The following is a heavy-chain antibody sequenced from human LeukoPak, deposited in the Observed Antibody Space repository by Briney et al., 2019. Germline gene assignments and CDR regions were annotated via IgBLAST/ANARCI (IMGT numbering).Heavy chain of an antibody. CDR2: IKQDGSEK. D-gene: IGHD1-1*01. CDR3: AKSGGSGIVLSYMDV. V-gene: IGHV3-7*03. J-gene: IGHJ6*03. CDR1: GFTFSSYW. Sequence: PGGSLRLSCAASGFTFSSYWMSWVRQAPGKGLEWVANIKQDGSEKYYVDSVKGRFTISRDNAKNSLYLQMNSLRAEDTAVYYCAKSGGSGIVLSYMDVWGKGTTVTVSS.